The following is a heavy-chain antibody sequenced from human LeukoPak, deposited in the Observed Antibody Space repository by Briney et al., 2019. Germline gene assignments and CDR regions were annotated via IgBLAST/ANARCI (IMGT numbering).Heavy chain of an antibody. CDR2: INPNSGGT. V-gene: IGHV1-2*02. D-gene: IGHD3-22*01. CDR3: ARSGDTYYYDSSGYYDWFDP. J-gene: IGHJ5*02. Sequence: ASVKVSCKASGYTFTGDYMHWVRQAPGQGLEWMGWINPNSGGTNYAQKFQGRVTMTRDTSISTAYMELSRLRSDDTAVYYCARSGDTYYYDSSGYYDWFDPWGQGTLVTVSS. CDR1: GYTFTGDY.